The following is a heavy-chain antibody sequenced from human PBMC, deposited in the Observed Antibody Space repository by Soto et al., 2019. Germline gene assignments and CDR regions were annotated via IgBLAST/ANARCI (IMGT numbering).Heavy chain of an antibody. CDR3: ARSEKVVVPAAMGY. D-gene: IGHD2-2*01. V-gene: IGHV3-23*01. CDR1: GFTFSSYA. J-gene: IGHJ4*02. CDR2: ISGSGGST. Sequence: EVQLLESGGGLVQPGGSLRLSCAASGFTFSSYAMSWVRQAPGKGLEWVSAISGSGGSTYYADSVKGRFTISRDNSKTTLYLQMNSLRAEDTAVYYCARSEKVVVPAAMGYWGQGTLVTVSS.